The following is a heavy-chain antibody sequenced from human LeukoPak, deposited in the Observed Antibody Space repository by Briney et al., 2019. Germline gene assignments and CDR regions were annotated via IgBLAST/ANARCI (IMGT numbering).Heavy chain of an antibody. CDR2: IKQDGSEK. V-gene: IGHV3-7*01. J-gene: IGHJ4*02. CDR1: GFIFSNYW. CDR3: ARVRWFGELLYFDY. D-gene: IGHD3-10*01. Sequence: GGSLRLSCEATGFIFSNYWMAWVRQAPGKGLEWVANIKQDGSEKYYVDSVKGRFTISRDNAKNSLYLQMNSLRAEDTAVYYCARVRWFGELLYFDYWGQGTLVTVSS.